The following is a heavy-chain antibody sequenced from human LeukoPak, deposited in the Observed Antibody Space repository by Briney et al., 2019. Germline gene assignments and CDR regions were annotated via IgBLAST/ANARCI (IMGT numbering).Heavy chain of an antibody. J-gene: IGHJ4*02. CDR3: ANQWFWNYNLGYLAYFDY. V-gene: IGHV3-21*04. Sequence: KSGGSLRLSCAASGFTFSSYSMNWVRQAPGKGLEWVSSISSSSSYIYYADSVKGRFTISRDNSKNSLYLQMNSLRAEDTAVYYCANQWFWNYNLGYLAYFDYWGQGTLVTVSS. CDR1: GFTFSSYS. D-gene: IGHD1-7*01. CDR2: ISSSSSYI.